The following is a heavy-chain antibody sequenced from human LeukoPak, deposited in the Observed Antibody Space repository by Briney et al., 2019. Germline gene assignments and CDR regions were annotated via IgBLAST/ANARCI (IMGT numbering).Heavy chain of an antibody. Sequence: GRSLTLFCAASGFIFSTYGMHWVRQAPGKGPQWVAVIWYDGSNKYYGDSVKGRFTISRDNSKNTLYLHMNSLRDEDTGVYYCARASGPFDYWGQGTLVTVSS. CDR1: GFIFSTYG. D-gene: IGHD3-10*01. CDR2: IWYDGSNK. J-gene: IGHJ4*02. CDR3: ARASGPFDY. V-gene: IGHV3-33*01.